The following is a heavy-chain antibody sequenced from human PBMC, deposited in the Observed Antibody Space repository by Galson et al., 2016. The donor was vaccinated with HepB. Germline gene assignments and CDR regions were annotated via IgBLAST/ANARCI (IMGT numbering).Heavy chain of an antibody. CDR3: ARAQEETVAVPGAMIRYPWEMDV. D-gene: IGHD2-2*01. CDR2: IIPIFGTA. Sequence: SVKVSCKASGGTFITYAVSWVRQAPGEGLEWMGGIIPIFGTAEYAQKFQGRVTITADESTSTSYMEMSSLRSEDTAIYYCARAQEETVAVPGAMIRYPWEMDVWGQGTTVTVSS. CDR1: GGTFITYA. J-gene: IGHJ6*02. V-gene: IGHV1-69*13.